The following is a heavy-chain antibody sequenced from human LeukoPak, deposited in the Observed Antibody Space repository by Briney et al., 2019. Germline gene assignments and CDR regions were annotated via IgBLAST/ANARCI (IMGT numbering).Heavy chain of an antibody. J-gene: IGHJ4*02. CDR3: ARLLCSGGSCYPGDY. Sequence: SETLSLTCTVSGGSISSGGYYWSWIRQPPGKGLEWIGHIYNSGSTNYSPSLKSRVTISVDTSKNQFSLKLSSVTAADTAVYYCARLLCSGGSCYPGDYWGQGTLVTVSS. D-gene: IGHD2-15*01. CDR2: IYNSGST. V-gene: IGHV4-61*08. CDR1: GGSISSGGYY.